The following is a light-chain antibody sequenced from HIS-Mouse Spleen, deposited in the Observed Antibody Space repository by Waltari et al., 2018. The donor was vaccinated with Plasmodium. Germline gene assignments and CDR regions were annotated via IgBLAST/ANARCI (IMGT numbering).Light chain of an antibody. Sequence: SSELTQDPAVSVALGKTVRITCQGDGPRSYYASWYQQKPGQAPVLVIYGKNNRPSGIPDRFSGSSSGNTASLTITGAQAEDEADYYCNSRDSSGNHLVFGGGTKLTVL. J-gene: IGLJ2*01. CDR3: NSRDSSGNHLV. V-gene: IGLV3-19*01. CDR1: GPRSYY. CDR2: GKN.